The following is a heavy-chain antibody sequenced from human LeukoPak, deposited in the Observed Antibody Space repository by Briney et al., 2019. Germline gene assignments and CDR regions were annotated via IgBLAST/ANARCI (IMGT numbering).Heavy chain of an antibody. J-gene: IGHJ6*03. V-gene: IGHV4-34*01. D-gene: IGHD6-13*01. CDR3: GRGSVYSSSWYYYYYYMDV. CDR1: GGSFSGYY. CDR2: INHSGST. Sequence: SETLSLTCAVYGGSFSGYYWSWIRQPPGKGLEWIGEINHSGSTNYNTSLKSRVTISVDTSKNQFSLKLSSVTAADTAVYYCGRGSVYSSSWYYYYYYMDVWGKGTTVTVSS.